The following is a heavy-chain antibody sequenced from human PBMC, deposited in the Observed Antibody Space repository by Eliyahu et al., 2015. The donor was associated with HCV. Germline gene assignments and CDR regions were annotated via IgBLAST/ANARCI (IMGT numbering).Heavy chain of an antibody. D-gene: IGHD5-18*01. J-gene: IGHJ6*02. CDR2: ISYDGSNK. V-gene: IGHV3-30-3*01. Sequence: QVQLVESGGGVVQPGRSLRLSCAASGFTFXSXXMXWVRQAPGKGLEGVAVISYDGSNKYYADSVKGRFTISRDNSKNTLYLQMNSLRAEDTAVYYCARDGHMGVDTANYGMDVWGQGTTVTVSS. CDR3: ARDGHMGVDTANYGMDV. CDR1: GFTFXSXX.